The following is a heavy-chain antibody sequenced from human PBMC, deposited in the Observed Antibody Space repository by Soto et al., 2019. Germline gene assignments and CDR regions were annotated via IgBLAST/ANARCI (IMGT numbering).Heavy chain of an antibody. CDR3: ARSDEYCSGGSCFAFDI. D-gene: IGHD2-15*01. CDR2: IYYSGST. CDR1: GGSISSYY. J-gene: IGHJ3*02. Sequence: SETLSLTCTVSGGSISSYYWSWIRQPPGKGLEWIGYIYYSGSTNYNPSLKSRVTISVDTSKNQFSLKLSSVTAADTAVYYCARSDEYCSGGSCFAFDIWGQGTMVTVSS. V-gene: IGHV4-59*01.